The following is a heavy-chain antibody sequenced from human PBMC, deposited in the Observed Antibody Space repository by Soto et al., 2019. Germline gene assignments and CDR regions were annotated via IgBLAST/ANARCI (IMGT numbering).Heavy chain of an antibody. CDR1: GGSVSSGSYY. CDR2: IYYSGST. D-gene: IGHD6-13*01. Sequence: SETLSLTCTVSGGSVSSGSYYWSWIRQPPGKGLEWIGYIYYSGSTNYNPSLKSRVTISVDTSKNQFSLKLSSVTAADTAVYYCARARRNGRNIAAAGTSPQFDYWGQGTLVTVSS. J-gene: IGHJ4*02. CDR3: ARARRNGRNIAAAGTSPQFDY. V-gene: IGHV4-61*01.